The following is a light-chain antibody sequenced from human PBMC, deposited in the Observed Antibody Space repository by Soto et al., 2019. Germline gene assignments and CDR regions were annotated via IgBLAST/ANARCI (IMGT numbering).Light chain of an antibody. Sequence: IVMRRSPPTSVVYAKEIVILSFMASQSVRSNLAWYQQKPGQAPRLLIYGASTRATGLPARFSGSGSGTDFTLTISSLQHSDFAVYYFQEYNTWAPITVGEGTRLEIK. CDR2: GAS. CDR1: QSVRSN. V-gene: IGKV3-15*01. CDR3: QEYNTWAPIT. J-gene: IGKJ5*01.